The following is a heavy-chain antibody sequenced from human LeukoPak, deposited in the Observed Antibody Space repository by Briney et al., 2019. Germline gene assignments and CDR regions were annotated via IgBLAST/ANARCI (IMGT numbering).Heavy chain of an antibody. CDR3: AKGSDPFLWFGEFNVKLPRPIRHYYFGS. Sequence: PGGSLRLSCAASGFTFSSYGMHWVRQAPGKGLEWVAFIRYDGSNKYYADSVKGRFTISRDNSKNTLYLQMNSLRAEDTAVYYCAKGSDPFLWFGEFNVKLPRPIRHYYFGSWGQGTLVTVSS. J-gene: IGHJ4*02. D-gene: IGHD3-10*01. CDR2: IRYDGSNK. CDR1: GFTFSSYG. V-gene: IGHV3-30*02.